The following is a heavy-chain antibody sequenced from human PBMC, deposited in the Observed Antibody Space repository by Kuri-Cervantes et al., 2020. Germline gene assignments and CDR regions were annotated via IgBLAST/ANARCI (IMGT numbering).Heavy chain of an antibody. Sequence: GESLKISCAASGFTFSSYGMHWVRQAPGKGLEWVGRIKSKIDGGTLDYAAPVKGRFTISRDDSKNTLYLQMNSLEIEDTAVYYCTADSHHYYDSGGYGYWGQGTLVTVSS. J-gene: IGHJ4*02. CDR3: TADSHHYYDSGGYGY. D-gene: IGHD3-22*01. V-gene: IGHV3-15*01. CDR2: IKSKIDGGTL. CDR1: GFTFSSYG.